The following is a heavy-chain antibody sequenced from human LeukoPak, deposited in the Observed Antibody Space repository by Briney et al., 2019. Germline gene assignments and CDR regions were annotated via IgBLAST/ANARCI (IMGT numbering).Heavy chain of an antibody. CDR1: GFTFSNYG. V-gene: IGHV3-33*01. CDR3: TRGSYGDYEY. D-gene: IGHD4-17*01. Sequence: GGSLRLSCAASGFTFSNYGMHWVRQAPGKGPEWVAVIWYDGSNKFYADSVKGRFTISRDNAQNSLYLQMNSLRAEDTAVYYCTRGSYGDYEYWGQGTLVTVSS. CDR2: IWYDGSNK. J-gene: IGHJ4*02.